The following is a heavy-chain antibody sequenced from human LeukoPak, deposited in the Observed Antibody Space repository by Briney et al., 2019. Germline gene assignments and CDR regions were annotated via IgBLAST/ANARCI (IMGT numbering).Heavy chain of an antibody. D-gene: IGHD3-10*01. CDR3: ATQDGSGSYSLRYYFDY. CDR1: GFTFSSYA. CDR2: ISGSGGST. J-gene: IGHJ4*02. V-gene: IGHV3-23*01. Sequence: GGSLRLSCAASGFTFSSYAMSWVRQAPGKGLEWVSAISGSGGSTYYADSVKGRFTISRDNSKNTLYLQMNSLRAEDTAVYHCATQDGSGSYSLRYYFDYWGQGTLVTVSS.